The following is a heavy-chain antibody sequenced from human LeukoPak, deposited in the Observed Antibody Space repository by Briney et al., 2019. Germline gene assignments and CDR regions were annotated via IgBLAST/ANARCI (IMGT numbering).Heavy chain of an antibody. Sequence: ASETLSLTCDVYGGSFSGYYWNWIRQHPGKGLEWIGEINHSGTTNYNPSLKSRVTISVDTSKIQFSLNLTSVTAADTAVYYCARGLRGYGGDLWGQGTLVTVSS. D-gene: IGHD2-15*01. CDR1: GGSFSGYY. CDR3: ARGLRGYGGDL. V-gene: IGHV4-34*01. J-gene: IGHJ5*02. CDR2: INHSGTT.